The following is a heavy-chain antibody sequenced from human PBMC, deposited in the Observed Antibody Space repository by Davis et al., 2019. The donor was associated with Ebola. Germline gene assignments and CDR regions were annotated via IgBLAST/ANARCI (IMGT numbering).Heavy chain of an antibody. CDR3: AREEDY. CDR2: INTSAGST. J-gene: IGHJ4*02. Sequence: ASVKVSCKASGGTFSSYAISWVRQAPGQGLEWIGIINTSAGSTFSAQKFQGRVTLTRDTSTSTVYMQLTSLTSDDTAVYFCAREEDYWGQGTLVTVSS. V-gene: IGHV1-46*01. CDR1: GGTFSSYA.